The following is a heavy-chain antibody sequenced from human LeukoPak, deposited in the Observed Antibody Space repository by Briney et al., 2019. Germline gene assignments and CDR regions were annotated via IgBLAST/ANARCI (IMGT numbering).Heavy chain of an antibody. CDR1: GGSISSSSYY. CDR3: ARDFRRDGYNSDY. J-gene: IGHJ4*02. D-gene: IGHD5-24*01. CDR2: INHSGST. Sequence: SETLSLTCTVSGGSISSSSYYWGWIRQPPGKGLEWIGEINHSGSTYYNPSLKSRVTISVDTSKNQFSLKLSSVTAADTAVYYCARDFRRDGYNSDYWGQGTLVTVSS. V-gene: IGHV4-39*07.